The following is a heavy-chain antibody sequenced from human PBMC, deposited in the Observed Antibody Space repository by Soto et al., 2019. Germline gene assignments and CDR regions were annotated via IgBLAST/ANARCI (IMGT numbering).Heavy chain of an antibody. Sequence: EVQLVESGGGLVQPGGSLRLSCEASGFTFGNYWMNWVRQTPGKGLEWVANIKPDGGEQYYVDSVKGRFTISRDNAKDSLYLQMSSLRGDYAAVYYCSMGLSNSCDYWGQGTLVTVSS. J-gene: IGHJ4*02. V-gene: IGHV3-7*05. CDR3: SMGLSNSCDY. CDR2: IKPDGGEQ. CDR1: GFTFGNYW. D-gene: IGHD6-13*01.